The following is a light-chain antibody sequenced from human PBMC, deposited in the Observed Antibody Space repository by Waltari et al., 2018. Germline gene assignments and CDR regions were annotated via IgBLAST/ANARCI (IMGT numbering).Light chain of an antibody. V-gene: IGLV2-23*01. Sequence: QSALTQPASVSGSPGQSIIISCTGTSRDIGNYNLVSWYQQHPDKAPQLIINQATKPPSGISNRFSGSKSGNTASLTISGVQAEDEADYYCCSYAGGGTLVLGGVTKLTVL. J-gene: IGLJ3*02. CDR2: QAT. CDR3: CSYAGGGTLV. CDR1: SRDIGNYNL.